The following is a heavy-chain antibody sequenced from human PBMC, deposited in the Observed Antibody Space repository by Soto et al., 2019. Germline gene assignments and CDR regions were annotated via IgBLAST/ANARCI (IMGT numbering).Heavy chain of an antibody. Sequence: EVQLVESGGGLVKPGESLRLSCAASGFTFYSFSMNWVRQAAGRGPEWVSSIDTTSNYIYYADSVRGRFTISRDNAKDSLNLQMYSLRAEDTAVYYCVRDIGQYFRSGYMDVWGRGTTVTVSS. J-gene: IGHJ6*03. CDR2: IDTTSNYI. V-gene: IGHV3-21*01. CDR3: VRDIGQYFRSGYMDV. CDR1: GFTFYSFS. D-gene: IGHD3-9*01.